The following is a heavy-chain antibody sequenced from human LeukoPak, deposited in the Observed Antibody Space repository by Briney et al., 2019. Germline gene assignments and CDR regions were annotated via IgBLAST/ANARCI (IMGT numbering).Heavy chain of an antibody. Sequence: PGASVKVSCKASGYTFTNYYLHWVRQAPGHGLEWMAIINPSDGGTYYEQKLQGRVTVTRDTSTSTVYMEQSSLRSEDTAVYYCARDTRTMTAVTRGQHYYYGLDVWGQGTTVTVSS. D-gene: IGHD4-17*01. CDR1: GYTFTNYY. CDR2: INPSDGGT. V-gene: IGHV1-46*01. J-gene: IGHJ6*02. CDR3: ARDTRTMTAVTRGQHYYYGLDV.